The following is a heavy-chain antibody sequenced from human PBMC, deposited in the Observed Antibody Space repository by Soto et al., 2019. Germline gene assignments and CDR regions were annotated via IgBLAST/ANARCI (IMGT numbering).Heavy chain of an antibody. D-gene: IGHD1-1*01. CDR1: GYSFTSYW. Sequence: GESLKISCKGSGYSFTSYWIGWVRQMPGKGLEWMGIIYPGDSDTRYSPSFQGQVTISADKSISTAYLQWSSLKASDTAMYYCARLTNWKDPGVSFDDWGQGSLVTVSS. CDR2: IYPGDSDT. CDR3: ARLTNWKDPGVSFDD. V-gene: IGHV5-51*01. J-gene: IGHJ4*02.